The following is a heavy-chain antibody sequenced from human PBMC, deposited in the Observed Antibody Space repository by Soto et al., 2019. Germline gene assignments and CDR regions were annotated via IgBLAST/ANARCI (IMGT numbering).Heavy chain of an antibody. CDR3: ARDGYYYDSSGYLIY. CDR2: ISYDGSNK. J-gene: IGHJ4*02. CDR1: GFTFSSYA. D-gene: IGHD3-22*01. V-gene: IGHV3-30-3*01. Sequence: GGSLRLSCTASGFTFSSYAMHWVRQAPGKGLEWVAVISYDGSNKYYADSVKGRFTISRDNSKNTLYLQMNSLRAEDTAVYYCARDGYYYDSSGYLIYWGQGTLVTVSS.